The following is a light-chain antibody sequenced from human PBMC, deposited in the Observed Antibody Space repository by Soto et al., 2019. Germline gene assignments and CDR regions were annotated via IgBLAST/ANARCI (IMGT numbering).Light chain of an antibody. J-gene: IGLJ2*01. CDR1: SSDVGGYKY. V-gene: IGLV2-14*01. Sequence: QSALTQPDPVSGSPGQSITISCTGTSSDVGGYKYVSWYQQHPGKAPKLMIYDVSNRPSGVSNRFSGSKSGNTASLTISGLQAEYEADYYCSSYRSSSTRVFGGGTKLTVL. CDR3: SSYRSSSTRV. CDR2: DVS.